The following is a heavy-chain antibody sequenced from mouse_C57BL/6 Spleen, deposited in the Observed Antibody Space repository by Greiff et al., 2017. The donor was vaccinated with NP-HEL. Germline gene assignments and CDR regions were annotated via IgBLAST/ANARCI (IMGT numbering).Heavy chain of an antibody. V-gene: IGHV5-6*01. CDR2: ISSGGSYT. CDR3: ARRSGDNYSYWYFDV. D-gene: IGHD1-3*01. Sequence: EVQRVESGGDLVKPGGSLKLSCAASGFTFSSYGMSWVRQTPDKRLEWVATISSGGSYTYYLYSVKGRFTISRDNAKNPLYLQLSILTSKYTTMYYCARRSGDNYSYWYFDVWGTGTTVTVSS. J-gene: IGHJ1*03. CDR1: GFTFSSYG.